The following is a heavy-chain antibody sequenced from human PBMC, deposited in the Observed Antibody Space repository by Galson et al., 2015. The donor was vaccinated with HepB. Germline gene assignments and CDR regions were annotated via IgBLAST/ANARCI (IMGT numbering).Heavy chain of an antibody. V-gene: IGHV2-5*02. CDR2: IYWDDDK. CDR1: GFSLSTSGVG. D-gene: IGHD3-10*01. Sequence: PALVKPTQTLTLTCTFSGFSLSTSGVGVGWIRQPPGKALEWLALIYWDDDKRYSPSLKSRLTIAKDTSKNQVVLTMTSMDPVDTATYYCAHGPLPLLWFGEPAKYNWFDPWGQGTLVTVSS. CDR3: AHGPLPLLWFGEPAKYNWFDP. J-gene: IGHJ5*02.